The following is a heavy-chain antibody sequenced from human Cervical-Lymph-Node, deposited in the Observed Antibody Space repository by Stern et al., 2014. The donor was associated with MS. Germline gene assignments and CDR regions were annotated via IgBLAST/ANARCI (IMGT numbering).Heavy chain of an antibody. Sequence: QVQLVQSGGGVVQPGRSLRLSCAASGFMFRSFAMHWVRHSPGKGLEWVAGISYEGSTKYYGDSVKCRFTISRDNSKNTMYLQMNSLRPEDTALYYCAKDASTNYFRFFFDGWGQGALVTVSS. J-gene: IGHJ4*02. V-gene: IGHV3-30*18. CDR1: GFMFRSFA. CDR3: AKDASTNYFRFFFDG. CDR2: ISYEGSTK. D-gene: IGHD3-9*01.